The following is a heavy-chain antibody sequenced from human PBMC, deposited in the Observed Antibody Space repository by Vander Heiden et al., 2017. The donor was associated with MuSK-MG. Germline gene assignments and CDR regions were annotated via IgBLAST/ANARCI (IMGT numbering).Heavy chain of an antibody. D-gene: IGHD1-1*01. CDR1: GGSISSGSYY. Sequence: VSGGSISSGSYYWSWIRQPAGKGLEWIGRIYTSGSTNYNPSLKSRVTISVDTSKNQFSLKLSSVTAADTAVYYCARELGTHDFDYWGQGTMVTVYS. J-gene: IGHJ4*02. CDR3: ARELGTHDFDY. CDR2: IYTSGST. V-gene: IGHV4-61*02.